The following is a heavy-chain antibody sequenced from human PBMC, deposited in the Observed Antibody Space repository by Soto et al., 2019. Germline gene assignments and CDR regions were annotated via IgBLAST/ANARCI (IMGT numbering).Heavy chain of an antibody. J-gene: IGHJ4*02. CDR3: ARDREPDGIGAFDS. Sequence: GGSLRLSCAASGFTLAKYTMGWVRQAPGKGLEWVAESYSTGGTEYADSVKGRFTIFRDNSKNTLSLQMNYLVVEDTALYYCARDREPDGIGAFDSWGRGTLVTVSS. CDR1: GFTLAKYT. CDR2: SYSTGGT. V-gene: IGHV3-53*01. D-gene: IGHD3-16*01.